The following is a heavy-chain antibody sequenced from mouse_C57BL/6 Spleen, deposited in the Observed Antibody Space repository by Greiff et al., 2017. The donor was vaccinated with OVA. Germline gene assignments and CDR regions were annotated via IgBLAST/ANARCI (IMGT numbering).Heavy chain of an antibody. V-gene: IGHV5-6*01. CDR1: GFTFSSYG. D-gene: IGHD1-1*01. CDR3: ARAYYGSSYFDY. Sequence: ESGGDLVKPGGSLKLSCAASGFTFSSYGMSWVRQTPDKRLEWVATISSGGSYTYYPDSVKGRFTISRDNAKNTLYLQMSSLKSEDTAMYYCARAYYGSSYFDYWGQGTTLTVSS. CDR2: ISSGGSYT. J-gene: IGHJ2*01.